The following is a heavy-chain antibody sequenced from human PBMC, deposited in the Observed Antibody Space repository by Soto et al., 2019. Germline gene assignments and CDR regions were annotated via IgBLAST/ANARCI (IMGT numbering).Heavy chain of an antibody. CDR2: ISYDGSNK. CDR3: AKGLGCRVWGDAFDI. J-gene: IGHJ3*02. CDR1: GFTFSSYA. V-gene: IGHV3-30-3*01. Sequence: GGSLRLSCAASGFTFSSYAMHWVRQAPGKGLAWVAVISYDGSNKYYGESVKGRFSISRDNSQNTLYLQMNSLRAEDTAAYYCAKGLGCRVWGDAFDIWAQGTMVTVSS. D-gene: IGHD3-16*01.